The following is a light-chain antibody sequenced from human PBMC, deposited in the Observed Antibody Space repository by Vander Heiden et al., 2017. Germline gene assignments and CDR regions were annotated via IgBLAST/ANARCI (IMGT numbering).Light chain of an antibody. CDR1: SSNTGAGYD. CDR2: GSS. J-gene: IGLJ3*02. V-gene: IGLV1-40*01. CDR3: QSFGSSLSGGV. Sequence: QSVLTQPPSVSGAPGQRVTISCTGSSSNTGAGYDVHWYQQLHGIAPKLHIYGSSNRPSGVPVRFSCSKSGTSACLAITGIQAADEADYDCQSFGSSLSGGVFDGGTKLTVL.